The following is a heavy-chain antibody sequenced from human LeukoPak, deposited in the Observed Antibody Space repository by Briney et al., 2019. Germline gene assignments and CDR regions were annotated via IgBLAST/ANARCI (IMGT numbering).Heavy chain of an antibody. J-gene: IGHJ4*02. V-gene: IGHV4-34*01. CDR1: GGSSSGYY. CDR2: INHSGST. Sequence: SETLSLTCAVYGGSSSGYYWSWIRQPPGKGLEWIGEINHSGSTNYNPSLKSRVTISVDTSKNQFSLKLTSVTAADTAVYYCARGVLDSLGTGCDYWGQGTLVTVSS. D-gene: IGHD1-1*01. CDR3: ARGVLDSLGTGCDY.